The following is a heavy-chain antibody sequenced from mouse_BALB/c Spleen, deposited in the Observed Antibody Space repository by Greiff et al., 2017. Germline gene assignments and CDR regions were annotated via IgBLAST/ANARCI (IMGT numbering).Heavy chain of an antibody. CDR2: ILPGSGST. CDR1: GYTFSSYW. V-gene: IGHV1-9*01. Sequence: VQLQQSGAELMKPGASVKISCKATGYTFSSYWIEWVKQRPGHGLEWIGEILPGSGSTNYNEKFKGKATFTADTSSNTAYMQLSSLTSEDSAVYYCASNYGNYWFAYWGQGTLVTVSA. CDR3: ASNYGNYWFAY. J-gene: IGHJ3*01. D-gene: IGHD2-1*01.